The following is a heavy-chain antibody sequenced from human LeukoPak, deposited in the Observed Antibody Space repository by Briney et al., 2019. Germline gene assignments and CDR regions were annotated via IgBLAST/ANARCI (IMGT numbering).Heavy chain of an antibody. Sequence: PGGSLRLSCAASGFTFSSYWMSWVRQAPGKGLEWVANIKQDGSEKYYVDSVKGRFTISRDSAKNSLYLQMNSLRDEDTAVYYCARVYYDSSGYSRIYFDYWGQGTLVTVSS. D-gene: IGHD3-22*01. CDR3: ARVYYDSSGYSRIYFDY. V-gene: IGHV3-7*01. CDR2: IKQDGSEK. CDR1: GFTFSSYW. J-gene: IGHJ4*02.